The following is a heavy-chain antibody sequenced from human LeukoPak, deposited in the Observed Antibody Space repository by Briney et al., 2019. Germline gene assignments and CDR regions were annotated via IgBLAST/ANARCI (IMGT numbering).Heavy chain of an antibody. CDR3: ARVSRIVGATTGEAFDI. CDR1: GYTFTSYG. J-gene: IGHJ3*02. Sequence: ASVKVSCKASGYTFTSYGITWVRQAPGHGLEGIGWITSGYSDNTNYAQNLQGRVTMTTDTSTSTAYMDLRSLRSDDTAVYYCARVSRIVGATTGEAFDIWGQGTMVTVSS. V-gene: IGHV1-18*01. CDR2: ITSGYSDNT. D-gene: IGHD1-26*01.